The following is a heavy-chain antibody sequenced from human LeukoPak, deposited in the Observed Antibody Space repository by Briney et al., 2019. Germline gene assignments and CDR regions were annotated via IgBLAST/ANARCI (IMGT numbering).Heavy chain of an antibody. V-gene: IGHV1-24*01. Sequence: ASVKVSCKVSGYTLTELSMHWVRQAPGKGLEWMGGFDPEDGETIYAQKFQGRVTITADESTSTAYMELSSLRSEDTAVYYCASVYSSSSLRAPYYFDYWGQGTLVTVSS. CDR2: FDPEDGET. J-gene: IGHJ4*02. CDR3: ASVYSSSSLRAPYYFDY. CDR1: GYTLTELS. D-gene: IGHD6-6*01.